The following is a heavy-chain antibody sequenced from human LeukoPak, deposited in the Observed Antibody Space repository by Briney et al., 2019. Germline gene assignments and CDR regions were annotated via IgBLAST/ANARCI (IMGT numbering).Heavy chain of an antibody. CDR3: TTYGRDGYRGYF. Sequence: GSLRLSCAASGFIFSSYSISWVRQAPGKGLEWVSYINGPSDTIYYADSVKGRFSISRDNAKYSVYLQMSSLRAEDTAVYYCTTYGRDGYRGYFWGQGALVTVSS. CDR2: INGPSDTI. V-gene: IGHV3-48*04. D-gene: IGHD5-24*01. J-gene: IGHJ4*02. CDR1: GFIFSSYS.